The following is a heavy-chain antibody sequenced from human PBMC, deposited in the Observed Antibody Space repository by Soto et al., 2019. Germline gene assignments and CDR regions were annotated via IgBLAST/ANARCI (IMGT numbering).Heavy chain of an antibody. Sequence: QVQLQESGPGLVKPSQTLSLTCTVSGGSISSGGYYWSWIRQHPGKGLEWIGYIYYSGSTYYNPSLKSRVTISVDTSKTQFSLKLSSVTAAATAVYYCARMRRVEMATISPLGYYYYGMDVWGQGTTVTVSS. CDR2: IYYSGST. J-gene: IGHJ6*02. D-gene: IGHD5-12*01. V-gene: IGHV4-31*03. CDR1: GGSISSGGYY. CDR3: ARMRRVEMATISPLGYYYYGMDV.